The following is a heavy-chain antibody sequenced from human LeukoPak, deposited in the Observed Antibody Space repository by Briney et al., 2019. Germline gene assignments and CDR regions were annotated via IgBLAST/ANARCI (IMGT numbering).Heavy chain of an antibody. CDR3: ARAKDSSWYYYYYGMDV. D-gene: IGHD6-13*01. Sequence: SQTLSLTCAISGDSVSSNSAAWNWIRQSPARGLEWLGWTYYRSKWYNDYAVSVKSRITINPDTSKNQFSLQLNSVTPEDTAVYYCARAKDSSWYYYYYGMDVWGQGTTVTVSS. CDR2: TYYRSKWYN. J-gene: IGHJ6*02. CDR1: GDSVSSNSAA. V-gene: IGHV6-1*01.